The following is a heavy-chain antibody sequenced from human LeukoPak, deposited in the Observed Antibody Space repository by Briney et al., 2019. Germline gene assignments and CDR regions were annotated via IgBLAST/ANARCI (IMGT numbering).Heavy chain of an antibody. D-gene: IGHD1-14*01. CDR1: CGSISSSSYY. CDR3: VRRRGITPNWFDP. J-gene: IGHJ5*02. Sequence: SETLSLTCTVSCGSISSSSYYWGWIRQPPGEGLGWIGNIYYSGTTYYNPSLKSRVTISIDTSKDQLPLNMSSVTAADTAVYYCVRRRGITPNWFDPWGQGTLVTVSS. V-gene: IGHV4-39*01. CDR2: IYYSGTT.